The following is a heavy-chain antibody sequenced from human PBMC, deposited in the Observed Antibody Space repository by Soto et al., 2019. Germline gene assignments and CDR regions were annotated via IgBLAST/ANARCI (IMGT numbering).Heavy chain of an antibody. D-gene: IGHD3-22*01. CDR2: VSGSSTYI. CDR1: GFSFISCT. Sequence: GGSLRLSCAASGFSFISCTMNWVRQAPGKGLEWVSSVSGSSTYIYYADSVKGRFTISRDNAKNSLYLQMNSLSAEDTAVYFCARDSYYDSSGYYYEFYYYGMDVWGQGTTVTVSS. J-gene: IGHJ6*02. V-gene: IGHV3-21*01. CDR3: ARDSYYDSSGYYYEFYYYGMDV.